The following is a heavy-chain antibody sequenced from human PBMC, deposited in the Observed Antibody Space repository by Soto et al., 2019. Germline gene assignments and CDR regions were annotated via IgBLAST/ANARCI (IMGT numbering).Heavy chain of an antibody. CDR3: ATPMALPGSDY. CDR1: GFTFSSYG. D-gene: IGHD3-10*01. CDR2: IWYDGSNK. V-gene: IGHV3-33*01. J-gene: IGHJ4*02. Sequence: PGGSLRLSCAASGFTFSSYGMHWVRQAPGKGLEWVAVIWYDGSNKYYADSVKGRFTISRDNSKNTLYLQMNSLRAEDAAMYYCATPMALPGSDYWGQGTLVTVSP.